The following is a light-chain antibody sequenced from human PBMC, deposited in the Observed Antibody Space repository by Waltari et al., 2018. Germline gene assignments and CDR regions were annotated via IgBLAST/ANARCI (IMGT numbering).Light chain of an antibody. CDR1: TSDVGAYNY. Sequence: QSAPTQPPSVSGSPGQSVTISCTGTTSDVGAYNYVSWHQQHPGKAPKLLIYGVGNRPSGVSDRFSGSKSGNTASLTISGLQAEDEADYYCCSYTTSNTWVFGGGTRLTVL. V-gene: IGLV2-14*01. CDR3: CSYTTSNTWV. CDR2: GVG. J-gene: IGLJ2*01.